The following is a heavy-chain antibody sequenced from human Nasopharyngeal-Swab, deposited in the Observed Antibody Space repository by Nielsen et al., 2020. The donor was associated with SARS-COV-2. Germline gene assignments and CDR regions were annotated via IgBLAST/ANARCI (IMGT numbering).Heavy chain of an antibody. CDR3: ARSSGSGTYNT. J-gene: IGHJ5*02. Sequence: SETLSLTCSVSSGSINGDYWSWIRQPAGQGLEWIGYIYYSGSTKYNPSLESRVSISTDASKKHFSLRLTSVTAADTAMYYCARSSGSGTYNTWGQGTLVTVSS. CDR2: IYYSGST. V-gene: IGHV4-59*01. D-gene: IGHD3-10*01. CDR1: SGSINGDY.